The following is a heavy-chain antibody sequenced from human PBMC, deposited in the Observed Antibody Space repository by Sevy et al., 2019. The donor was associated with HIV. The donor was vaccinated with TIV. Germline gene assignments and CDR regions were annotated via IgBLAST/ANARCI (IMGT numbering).Heavy chain of an antibody. D-gene: IGHD1-26*01. CDR2: ITTSGDSM. CDR3: AKHFDGIVSEFDK. CDR1: GFRFSASY. Sequence: GGSLRLSCAVSGFRFSASYMTWIRQAPGKGLEWVSTITTSGDSMYYGDAVKGRFTFSRDNTKNTLYLQMNSLRGDDTAVYYCAKHFDGIVSEFDKWGQGTLVTVSS. V-gene: IGHV3-11*01. J-gene: IGHJ4*02.